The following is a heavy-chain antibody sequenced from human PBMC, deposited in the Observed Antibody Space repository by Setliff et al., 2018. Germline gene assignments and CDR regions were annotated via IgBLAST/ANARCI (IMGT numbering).Heavy chain of an antibody. D-gene: IGHD3-3*01. J-gene: IGHJ4*02. CDR1: EFTFSTYW. CDR3: ARGVQDNFWSGYYAY. Sequence: GSLRLSCAASEFTFSTYWIHWVRQAPGKGLVWVSRINSDGSSTSYADSVKGRFTISRDNAKNTLYLQMNSLRAEDTAVYFCARGVQDNFWSGYYAYWGQGTLVTVSS. CDR2: INSDGSST. V-gene: IGHV3-74*01.